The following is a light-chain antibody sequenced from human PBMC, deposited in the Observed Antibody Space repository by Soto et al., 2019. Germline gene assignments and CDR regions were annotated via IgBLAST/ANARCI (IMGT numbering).Light chain of an antibody. V-gene: IGKV3-20*01. CDR3: QHYDTSLFT. Sequence: EIVLTQSPGTLSLSPGERATLSCRASQSVSSTFLAWYQQGPGQAPRLLIYAASSRAAGIPDRFSGSGSGTDFTLTISRLEPEDFAVYYCQHYDTSLFTFGPGTKVDIK. CDR1: QSVSSTF. CDR2: AAS. J-gene: IGKJ3*01.